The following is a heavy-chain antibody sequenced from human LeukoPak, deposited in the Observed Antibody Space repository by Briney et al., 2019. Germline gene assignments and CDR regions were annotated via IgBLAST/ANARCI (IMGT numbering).Heavy chain of an antibody. J-gene: IGHJ3*02. V-gene: IGHV3-33*01. CDR1: GFTFSSYG. CDR3: AGDSTSDAFDI. D-gene: IGHD2-2*01. Sequence: PGRSLRLSCAASGFTFSSYGMHWVRQAPGKGLEWVAVIWYDGSNKYYADSVKGRFTISRDNSKNTLYLQMNSLRAEDTAVYYCAGDSTSDAFDIWGQGTMVTVSS. CDR2: IWYDGSNK.